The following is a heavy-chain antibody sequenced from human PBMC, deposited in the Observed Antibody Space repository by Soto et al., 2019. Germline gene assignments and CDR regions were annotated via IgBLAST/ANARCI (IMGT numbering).Heavy chain of an antibody. CDR2: ISSSTSTI. V-gene: IGHV3-48*02. CDR3: ARDPPSGGGCYLECGMDV. J-gene: IGHJ6*02. Sequence: EVPLVESGGGLVQPGGSLRLSCVASGFTFSWYNMNWVRQAPGKGLEWVSYISSSTSTIYYADSVKGRFTISRDNAKNSLYLQMNSLRDEDTAVYYCARDPPSGGGCYLECGMDVWGQGTTVTVSS. D-gene: IGHD2-15*01. CDR1: GFTFSWYN.